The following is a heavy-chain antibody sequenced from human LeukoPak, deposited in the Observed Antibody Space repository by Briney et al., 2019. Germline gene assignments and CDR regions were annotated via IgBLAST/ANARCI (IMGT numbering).Heavy chain of an antibody. Sequence: GGSLRLSCAASGFTFSIYEMNWVRQAPGKGLDWVSVIHSGGSTYYADSVKGRFTISRDNSKNTLYLQMNSLRVEDTAVYYCARGYYGMDVWGQGTTVTVSS. CDR2: IHSGGST. J-gene: IGHJ6*02. CDR3: ARGYYGMDV. V-gene: IGHV3-66*01. CDR1: GFTFSIYE.